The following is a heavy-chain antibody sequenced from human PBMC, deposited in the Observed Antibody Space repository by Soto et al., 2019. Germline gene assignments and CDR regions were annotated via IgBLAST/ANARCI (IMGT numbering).Heavy chain of an antibody. CDR3: TRTLTPNPAEYFQH. CDR1: GSTFTSYY. CDR2: INPSGGST. Sequence: ASLKVSCKSSGSTFTSYYMHCVRQTPGQGLEWMGIINPSGGSTSYAQKFQGRVTMTRDTSTSTVYMELSSLRSEDTAVYYCTRTLTPNPAEYFQHWGQGTLVTVSS. J-gene: IGHJ1*01. V-gene: IGHV1-46*03.